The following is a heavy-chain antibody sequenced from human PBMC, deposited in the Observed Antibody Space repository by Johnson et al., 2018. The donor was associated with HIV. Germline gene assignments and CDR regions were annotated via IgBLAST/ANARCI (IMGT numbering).Heavy chain of an antibody. V-gene: IGHV3-53*01. CDR2: IYSGGST. Sequence: VQLVESGGGLIQPGGSLRLSCAASGFTVSSNYMSWVRQAPGKGLEWVSVIYSGGSTYYTVSVKGRFTISRDNSKNTLYLQMNSLRAEDTALYYCAKDLFYDPHAFDIWGQGTVVTVSS. CDR3: AKDLFYDPHAFDI. CDR1: GFTVSSNY. D-gene: IGHD2/OR15-2a*01. J-gene: IGHJ3*02.